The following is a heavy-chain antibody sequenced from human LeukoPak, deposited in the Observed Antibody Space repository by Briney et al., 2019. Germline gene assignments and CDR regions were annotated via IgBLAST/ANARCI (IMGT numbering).Heavy chain of an antibody. J-gene: IGHJ4*02. V-gene: IGHV3-21*01. CDR3: AKDVTGYYDSSGYPMDY. CDR2: INSDSSYI. D-gene: IGHD3-22*01. Sequence: GGSLRLYCAASGFTFSSYNRNWVRQAPGKGREGVSSINSDSSYIYYADSVKGRFTISRDNAKNSLYLQMNSLRAEDTAVYYCAKDVTGYYDSSGYPMDYWGQGTLVTVSS. CDR1: GFTFSSYN.